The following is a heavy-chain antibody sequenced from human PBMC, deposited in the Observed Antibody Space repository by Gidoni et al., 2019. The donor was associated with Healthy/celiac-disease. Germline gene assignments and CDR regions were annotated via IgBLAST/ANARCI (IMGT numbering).Heavy chain of an antibody. J-gene: IGHJ3*02. D-gene: IGHD3-22*01. Sequence: EVQLVQSGAEVKQPGESLRISCKGSGYSFTSYWISWVRQMPGKGLEWMGRIDPSDSYTNDSPSFQGHVTISADKSISTAYLQWSSRKASDTAMYYCASPYYYDSSGAFDIWGQGTMVTVSS. V-gene: IGHV5-10-1*03. CDR1: GYSFTSYW. CDR2: IDPSDSYT. CDR3: ASPYYYDSSGAFDI.